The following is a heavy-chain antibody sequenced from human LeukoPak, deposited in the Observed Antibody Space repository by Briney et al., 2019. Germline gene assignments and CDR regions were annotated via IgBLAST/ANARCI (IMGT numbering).Heavy chain of an antibody. D-gene: IGHD5-24*01. V-gene: IGHV3-23*01. CDR2: ISGSGGGT. CDR3: AKLQRNVPLYYIDY. J-gene: IGHJ4*02. Sequence: GGSLRLSCAASGFTFSSYAISWVRQPPGEGLEWVSDISGSGGGTYYADSVKGRFTISRDNSKNTLYLQMNSLRAEDTAVYYCAKLQRNVPLYYIDYWGQGTLVTVSS. CDR1: GFTFSSYA.